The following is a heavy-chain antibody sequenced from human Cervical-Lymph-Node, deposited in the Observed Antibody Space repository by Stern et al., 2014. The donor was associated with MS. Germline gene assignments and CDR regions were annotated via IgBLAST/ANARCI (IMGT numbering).Heavy chain of an antibody. Sequence: QMQLVQSGPGLVKPSGTLSLTCAVSGGSISSSNWWSWVRQPPGKGLEWIGEIYPNGSTHYNPSLKSRVTIAVDKSKNQFSLKLSSLTAADTAVYYCARVDTGPVDPWGQGTLVTVSS. J-gene: IGHJ5*02. D-gene: IGHD5-18*01. CDR2: IYPNGST. V-gene: IGHV4-4*02. CDR3: ARVDTGPVDP. CDR1: GGSISSSNW.